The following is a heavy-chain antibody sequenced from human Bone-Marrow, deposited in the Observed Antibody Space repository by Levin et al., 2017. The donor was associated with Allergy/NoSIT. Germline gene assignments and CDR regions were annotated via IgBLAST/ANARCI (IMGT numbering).Heavy chain of an antibody. CDR2: ITSTSSHI. D-gene: IGHD3-16*02. CDR3: ARELSMRQRKGSIDL. Sequence: PGGSLRLSCAASAFSFSTYTMTWVRQAPGKGLEWVASITSTSSHIYYADSMKGRIAISRDNANNSLFLQVSSLRVDDTAVYYCARELSMRQRKGSIDLWGQGTLITVSS. V-gene: IGHV3-21*01. CDR1: AFSFSTYT. J-gene: IGHJ4*02.